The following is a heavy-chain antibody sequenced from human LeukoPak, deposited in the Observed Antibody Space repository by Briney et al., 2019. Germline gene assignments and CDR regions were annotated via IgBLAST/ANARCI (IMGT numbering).Heavy chain of an antibody. CDR3: ARENRGGTSISSHIYYFDY. Sequence: ASVKVSCKASGYTFTNYAITWVRQAPGQGLEWMGWINPNSGGTNFAQKFQGRVTMTRDTSISTAYMELSRLRSDDTAVYYCARENRGGTSISSHIYYFDYWGQGTLVTVSS. V-gene: IGHV1-2*02. J-gene: IGHJ4*02. CDR1: GYTFTNYA. CDR2: INPNSGGT. D-gene: IGHD1-14*01.